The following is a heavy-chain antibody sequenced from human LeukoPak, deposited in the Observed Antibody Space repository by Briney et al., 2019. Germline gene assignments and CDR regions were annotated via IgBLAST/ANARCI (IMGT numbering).Heavy chain of an antibody. CDR2: IYSGGST. CDR1: GFTVSSNY. J-gene: IGHJ3*02. V-gene: IGHV3-53*01. D-gene: IGHD6-19*01. CDR3: ARDLYSSGWPNAFDI. Sequence: GSLRLSCAASGFTVSSNYMSWVRQAPGKGLEWVSVIYSGGSTYYADSVKGRFTISRDNSKNTLYLQMNSLRAEDTAVYYCARDLYSSGWPNAFDIWGQGTMVTVSS.